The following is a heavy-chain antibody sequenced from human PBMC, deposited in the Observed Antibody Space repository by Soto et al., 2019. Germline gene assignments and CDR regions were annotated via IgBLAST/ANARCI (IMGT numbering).Heavy chain of an antibody. D-gene: IGHD2-8*01. CDR1: GDTFTTYD. J-gene: IGHJ6*02. CDR2: INPNSGNI. CDR3: ARGDSTDCSNGVCSFFYNHDMDV. V-gene: IGHV1-8*01. Sequence: ASVKVSCKASGDTFTTYDINWVRQATGHGLEWMGWINPNSGNIGYAQRFQGRVTMTRDTSISTASMELTRLTSDDTAIYYCARGDSTDCSNGVCSFFYNHDMDVWGQGTTVTVSS.